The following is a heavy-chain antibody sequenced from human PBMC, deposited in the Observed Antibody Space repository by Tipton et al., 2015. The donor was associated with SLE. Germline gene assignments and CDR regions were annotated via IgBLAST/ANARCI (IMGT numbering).Heavy chain of an antibody. D-gene: IGHD3-22*01. CDR3: ARSGYYDSSGYPPFLDY. CDR2: ISASNGNT. J-gene: IGHJ4*02. CDR1: GYIFTNYG. Sequence: QLVQSGAEVKKPGASVKVSCKTSGYIFTNYGIIWVRQAPGQGLEWMGRISASNGNTNYAQKLQGRVTVTTDTSTRTAYMELRNLRSDDTAVYYCARSGYYDSSGYPPFLDYWGQGTLVTVSS. V-gene: IGHV1-18*01.